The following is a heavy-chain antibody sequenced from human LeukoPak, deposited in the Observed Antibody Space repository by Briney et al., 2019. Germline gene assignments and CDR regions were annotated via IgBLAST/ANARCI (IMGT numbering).Heavy chain of an antibody. V-gene: IGHV1-69*04. Sequence: GASVKVSCKASGGTFSSYGIIWVRQAPGQGLEWMGRIRPIFDIVNYAHKFQGRVTITADTSTSTAYMELSSLRSEDTAIYYCAREFRQSNWNDGHWFDPWGQGTLVTVSS. D-gene: IGHD1-20*01. CDR2: IRPIFDIV. J-gene: IGHJ5*02. CDR1: GGTFSSYG. CDR3: AREFRQSNWNDGHWFDP.